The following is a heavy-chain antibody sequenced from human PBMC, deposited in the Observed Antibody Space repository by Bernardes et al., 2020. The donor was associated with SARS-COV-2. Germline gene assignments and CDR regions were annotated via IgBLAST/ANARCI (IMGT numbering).Heavy chain of an antibody. V-gene: IGHV1-18*01. CDR2: ISTYNGNT. Sequence: ASVEVSCKASGYTFTNYGITWVRQAPGQGLEWMGWISTYNGNTNYAQKLQGRVTMTTDTSTSTAYMELRSLRSDDTAVYYCARDRYDFWSGYYYYYGMDVWGQGTTVTVSS. CDR1: GYTFTNYG. D-gene: IGHD3-3*01. J-gene: IGHJ6*02. CDR3: ARDRYDFWSGYYYYYGMDV.